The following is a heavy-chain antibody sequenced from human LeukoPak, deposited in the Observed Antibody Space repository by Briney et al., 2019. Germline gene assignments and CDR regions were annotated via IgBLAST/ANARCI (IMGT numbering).Heavy chain of an antibody. J-gene: IGHJ3*02. V-gene: IGHV4-59*01. Sequence: SETLSLTCTVSGGSISSYYWSWIRQPPGKGLEGSGYIYYSGSTNYNPSLTSRGTISVDTSKPQFSLKLSSVTAADTAVYYCARLRYCSSTSCYGEAFDIWGQGTMVTVSS. CDR2: IYYSGST. D-gene: IGHD2-2*01. CDR1: GGSISSYY. CDR3: ARLRYCSSTSCYGEAFDI.